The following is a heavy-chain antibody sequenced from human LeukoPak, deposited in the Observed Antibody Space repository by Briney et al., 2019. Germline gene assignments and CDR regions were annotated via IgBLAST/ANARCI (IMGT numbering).Heavy chain of an antibody. J-gene: IGHJ4*02. CDR3: AKEATDSATIDY. Sequence: GALRLSCAASGFTFDDYAMHWVRQAPGKGLEWVSLISWDGGSTYYADSVKGRFTISRDNSRNSLYLQMNSLRAEDTALYYCAKEATDSATIDYWGQGTLVTVSS. CDR1: GFTFDDYA. CDR2: ISWDGGST. V-gene: IGHV3-43D*04. D-gene: IGHD1-1*01.